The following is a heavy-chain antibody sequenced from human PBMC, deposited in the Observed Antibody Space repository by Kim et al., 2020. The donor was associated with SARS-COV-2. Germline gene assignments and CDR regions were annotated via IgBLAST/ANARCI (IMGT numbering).Heavy chain of an antibody. CDR3: ARDDLAAAGTRYYYYYGMDV. CDR1: GGSISSGDYY. D-gene: IGHD6-13*01. V-gene: IGHV4-30-4*01. CDR2: IYYSGST. Sequence: SETLSLTCTVSGGSISSGDYYWSWIRQPPGKGLEWIGYIYYSGSTYYNPSLKSRVTISVDTSKNQFSLKLSSVTAAATAVYYCARDDLAAAGTRYYYYYGMDVWGQGTTVTVSS. J-gene: IGHJ6*02.